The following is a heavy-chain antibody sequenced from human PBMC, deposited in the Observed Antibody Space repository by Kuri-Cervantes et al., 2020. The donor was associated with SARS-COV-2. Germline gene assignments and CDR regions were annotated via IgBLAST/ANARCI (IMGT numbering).Heavy chain of an antibody. Sequence: ASVKVSCKASGYTFTNYGISWVRQAPGQGLEWMGWSSGYNGNTNYAQKVQGRVTMTADISTSTAYMELRRLRSDDTAVYYRARSRHCSSTSCYGGYYMDVWGKGTAVTVSS. J-gene: IGHJ6*03. V-gene: IGHV1-18*04. CDR3: ARSRHCSSTSCYGGYYMDV. CDR2: SSGYNGNT. D-gene: IGHD2-2*01. CDR1: GYTFTNYG.